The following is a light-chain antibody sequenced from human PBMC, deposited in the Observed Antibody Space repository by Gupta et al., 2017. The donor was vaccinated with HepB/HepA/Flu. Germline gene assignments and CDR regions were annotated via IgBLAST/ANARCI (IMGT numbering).Light chain of an antibody. V-gene: IGKV1-39*01. J-gene: IGKJ4*01. CDR1: QRINIY. CDR2: AAS. Sequence: DIQQTQSPTSLSASVGDRVTITCRTSQRINIYLNWFQQKPGEAPKLLIYAASSLQSGVPSRFIGSGSGADFTLTISSLQPEDFTTYYCQQSYGTPLTFGGGTKVEIK. CDR3: QQSYGTPLT.